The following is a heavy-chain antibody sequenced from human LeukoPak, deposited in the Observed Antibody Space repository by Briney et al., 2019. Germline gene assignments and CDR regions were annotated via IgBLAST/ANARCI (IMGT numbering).Heavy chain of an antibody. CDR2: IYYSGRT. J-gene: IGHJ3*02. D-gene: IGHD2-2*01. Sequence: SETLFLTCTVSGGSISSYYWSWIRQPPGKGLEWIGYIYYSGRTNYNPSLKSRVTISVDTSKNQFSLKLSSVTAADTAVYYCASLLPSSFAFDIWGQGTMVTLSS. V-gene: IGHV4-59*01. CDR3: ASLLPSSFAFDI. CDR1: GGSISSYY.